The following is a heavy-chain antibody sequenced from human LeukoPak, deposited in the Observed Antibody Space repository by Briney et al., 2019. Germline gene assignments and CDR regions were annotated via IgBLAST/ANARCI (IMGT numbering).Heavy chain of an antibody. J-gene: IGHJ4*02. V-gene: IGHV3-7*03. CDR3: ATQAYALFDY. CDR1: GLSFRNYW. D-gene: IGHD2-2*01. CDR2: IREDGSDT. Sequence: GGSLRLSCVASGLSFRNYWMSWVRQAPGKGLEWVANIREDGSDTYYADSVRGRFTISRDNAKKSLYLQMSSLRAEDTAMDYCATQAYALFDYWGQGTLVTVSS.